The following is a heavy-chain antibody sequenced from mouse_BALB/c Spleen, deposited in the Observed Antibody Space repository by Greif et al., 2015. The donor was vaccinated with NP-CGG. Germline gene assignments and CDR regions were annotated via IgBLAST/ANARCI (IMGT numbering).Heavy chain of an antibody. V-gene: IGHV1-12*01. J-gene: IGHJ3*01. CDR1: GYTFTSYN. CDR3: ARNRYDGVPWFAY. CDR2: IYPGNGDT. Sequence: QVQLQQSGAELVKPGASVKMSCKASGYTFTSYNMDWVKQTPGQGLEWIGAIYPGNGDTSYNQKFKGKATLTADKSSSTAYMHLSSVSSEDSAVYCCARNRYDGVPWFAYWGQGTLVTVSA. D-gene: IGHD2-14*01.